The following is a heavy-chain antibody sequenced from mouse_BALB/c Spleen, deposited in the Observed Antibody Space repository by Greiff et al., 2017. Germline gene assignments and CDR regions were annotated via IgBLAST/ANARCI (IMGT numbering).Heavy chain of an antibody. J-gene: IGHJ3*01. CDR3: ARGYGWFAY. Sequence: VQLQQSGPGLVKPSQSLSLTCTVTGYSITSDYAWNWIRQFPGNKLEWMGYISYSGSTSYNPSLKSRISITRDTSKNQFFLQLNSVTTEDTATYYCARGYGWFAYWGQGTLVTVSA. CDR2: ISYSGST. V-gene: IGHV3-2*02. D-gene: IGHD1-1*01. CDR1: GYSITSDYA.